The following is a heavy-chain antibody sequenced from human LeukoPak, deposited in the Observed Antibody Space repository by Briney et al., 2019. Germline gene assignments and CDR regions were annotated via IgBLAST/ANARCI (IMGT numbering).Heavy chain of an antibody. CDR1: GGSFSGYY. CDR3: ARGGSSTSTYYFDY. CDR2: INHSGST. D-gene: IGHD2-2*01. V-gene: IGHV4-34*01. Sequence: PSETLSLTCAVYGGSFSGYYWSWIRQPPGKGLEWRGEINHSGSTNYNPSLKSRVTISVDTSKNQFSMKLSSVNAADTAVYYCARGGSSTSTYYFDYWGQGTLVTVSS. J-gene: IGHJ4*02.